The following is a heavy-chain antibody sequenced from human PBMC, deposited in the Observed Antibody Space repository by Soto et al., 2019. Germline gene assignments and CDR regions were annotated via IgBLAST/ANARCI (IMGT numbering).Heavy chain of an antibody. V-gene: IGHV1-69*13. D-gene: IGHD3-3*01. J-gene: IGHJ6*02. CDR3: ASSRITVFRVNQLATSNYYALDV. Sequence: SVKVSCKASGGTFSSYAISWVRQAPGQGLEWMGGIIPVFGTANYAQKFQGRVAVTADESTSTAYMELSSLRSEDTAVYFCASSRITVFRVNQLATSNYYALDVWGQGTTVTVSS. CDR1: GGTFSSYA. CDR2: IIPVFGTA.